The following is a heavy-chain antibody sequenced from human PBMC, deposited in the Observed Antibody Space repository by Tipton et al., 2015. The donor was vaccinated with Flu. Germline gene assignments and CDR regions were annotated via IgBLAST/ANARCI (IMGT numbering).Heavy chain of an antibody. CDR3: ARGLRGGTAAGGYENWFDP. Sequence: TLSLTCTVSGGSINNYFWTWMRQSAGKGLEWVGRIYSTGEVGYNPSLKSRVTMSVDTSKNQFSLELSSVTAADTAVYFCARGLRGGTAAGGYENWFDPWGPGSLVTVSS. CDR1: GGSINNYF. J-gene: IGHJ5*02. CDR2: IYSTGEV. D-gene: IGHD6-13*01. V-gene: IGHV4-4*07.